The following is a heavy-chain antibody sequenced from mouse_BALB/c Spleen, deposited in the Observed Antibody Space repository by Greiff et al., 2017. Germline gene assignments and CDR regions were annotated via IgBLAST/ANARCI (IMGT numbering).Heavy chain of an antibody. J-gene: IGHJ4*01. D-gene: IGHD2-1*01. Sequence: EVQLVESGGGLVKPGGSLKLSCAASGFTFSSYAMSWVRQTPEKRLEWVASISSGGSTYYPDSVKGRFTISRDNARNILYLQLSSLRSADTAMYYCARGSGNYQAMDYWGQGTAVTVAS. V-gene: IGHV5-6-5*01. CDR1: GFTFSSYA. CDR2: ISSGGST. CDR3: ARGSGNYQAMDY.